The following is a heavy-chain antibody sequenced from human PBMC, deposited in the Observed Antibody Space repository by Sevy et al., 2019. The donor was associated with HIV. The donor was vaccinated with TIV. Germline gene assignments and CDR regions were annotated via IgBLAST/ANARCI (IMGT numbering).Heavy chain of an antibody. Sequence: ASVKVSCKASGYLFISFVMHWVRQAPGQGLEWVGWINVGNGNTKYSQKFQDRVTITRDASTSTTYMELTSLTSEDTAIYYCTKEAKQQLSQYFFDFWGQRTLVTVSS. D-gene: IGHD6-13*01. CDR1: GYLFISFV. J-gene: IGHJ4*02. V-gene: IGHV1-3*01. CDR3: TKEAKQQLSQYFFDF. CDR2: INVGNGNT.